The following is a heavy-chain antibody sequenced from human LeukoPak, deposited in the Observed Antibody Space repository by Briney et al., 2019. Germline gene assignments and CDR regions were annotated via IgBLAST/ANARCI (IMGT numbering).Heavy chain of an antibody. CDR3: ARDGYGDEGDY. J-gene: IGHJ4*02. D-gene: IGHD4-17*01. CDR2: IWYDGSNK. V-gene: IGHV3-33*08. CDR1: GFTFSSYG. Sequence: HPGGSLRLSCAASGFTFSSYGMHWVRQAPGKGLEWVAVIWYDGSNKYYADSVKGRFTISRDNSKNTLYLQMNSLRAEDTAVYYCARDGYGDEGDYWGQGTLVTVSS.